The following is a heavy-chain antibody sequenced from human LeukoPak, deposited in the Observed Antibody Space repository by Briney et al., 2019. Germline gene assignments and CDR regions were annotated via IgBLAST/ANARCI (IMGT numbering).Heavy chain of an antibody. CDR3: AKCFGLWFGELFSLDY. J-gene: IGHJ4*02. Sequence: QTGGSLRLSCAASGFTFSSYAMSWVRQAPGKGLEWVSAISGSGGSTYYADSVKGRFTISRDNSKNTLYLQMNSLRAEDTAVYYCAKCFGLWFGELFSLDYWGQGTLVTVSS. D-gene: IGHD3-10*01. CDR2: ISGSGGST. V-gene: IGHV3-23*01. CDR1: GFTFSSYA.